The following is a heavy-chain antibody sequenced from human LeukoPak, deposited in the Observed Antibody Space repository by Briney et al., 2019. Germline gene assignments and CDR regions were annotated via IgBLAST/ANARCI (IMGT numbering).Heavy chain of an antibody. CDR1: GYTFTGYY. D-gene: IGHD3-22*01. CDR3: ARVSNSGSRFFEAYYYMDV. CDR2: INPNSGGT. J-gene: IGHJ6*03. V-gene: IGHV1-2*02. Sequence: ASVKVSCKASGYTFTGYYMHWVRQAPGQGLEWMGWINPNSGGTNYAQKFQGRVTMTRDTSISTAYMELSRLRSDDTAVYYCARVSNSGSRFFEAYYYMDVWGKGTTVTVSS.